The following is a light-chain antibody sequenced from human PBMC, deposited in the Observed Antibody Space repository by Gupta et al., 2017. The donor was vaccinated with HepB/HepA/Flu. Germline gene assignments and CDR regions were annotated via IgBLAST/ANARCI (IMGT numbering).Light chain of an antibody. Sequence: QPVLTQPPSVSGTPGQRVTISCSGSNSNTGGNTVNWYQQLPGTAPKLLFDSNNQRPSGVPGRFSASKSGPSTALAISGLQSDDEADDDCGAWDDNLNGWMFGGGTKLTVL. CDR2: SNN. CDR1: NSNTGGNT. CDR3: GAWDDNLNGWM. J-gene: IGLJ3*02. V-gene: IGLV1-44*01.